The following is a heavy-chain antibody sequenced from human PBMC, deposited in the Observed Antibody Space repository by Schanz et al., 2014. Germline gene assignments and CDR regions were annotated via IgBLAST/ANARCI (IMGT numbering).Heavy chain of an antibody. V-gene: IGHV1-69*02. J-gene: IGHJ6*02. CDR1: GGTFSSYT. CDR3: TRLRRADPNGFDV. CDR2: IMPLRGIG. Sequence: QLQLVQSGAEVKKPGSSVKVSCKLSGGTFSSYTISWMRQAPVQGLEWMGRIMPLRGIGNNAWKFQDRLTITADKSMNITYMEVSSLGTEDTAVYYCTRLRRADPNGFDVWGQGTTXTVS. D-gene: IGHD6-19*01.